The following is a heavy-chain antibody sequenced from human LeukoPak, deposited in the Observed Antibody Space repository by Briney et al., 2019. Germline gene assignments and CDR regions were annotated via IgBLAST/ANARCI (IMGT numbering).Heavy chain of an antibody. J-gene: IGHJ3*02. Sequence: SGGSLRLSCAASGFTFDDYGMNWVRQAPGKGLEWVSYISSSGTAIYYADSVKGRFTISRDTAKNSLYLQMNSLRAEDTALYYCARDMEPDAFDIWGQGTMVTVSS. CDR2: ISSSGTAI. CDR1: GFTFDDYG. D-gene: IGHD1-1*01. V-gene: IGHV3-48*03. CDR3: ARDMEPDAFDI.